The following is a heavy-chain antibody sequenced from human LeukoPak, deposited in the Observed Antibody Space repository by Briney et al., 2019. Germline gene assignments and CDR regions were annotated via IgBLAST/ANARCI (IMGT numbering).Heavy chain of an antibody. D-gene: IGHD5-18*01. Sequence: GGSLRLSCAASGFTFSSYWMSWVRQAPGKGLEWVANIKQDGSEKYYVDSVKGRFTISRDNAKNSLYLQMDSLRAEDTAVYYCATYTAMVTYFDYWGQGTLVTVSS. CDR2: IKQDGSEK. CDR1: GFTFSSYW. V-gene: IGHV3-7*03. J-gene: IGHJ4*02. CDR3: ATYTAMVTYFDY.